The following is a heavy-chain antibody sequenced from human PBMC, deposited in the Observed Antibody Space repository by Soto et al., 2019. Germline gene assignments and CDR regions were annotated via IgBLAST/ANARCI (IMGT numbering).Heavy chain of an antibody. Sequence: QVQLVQSGAEVKKPGSSVKVSCKASGGTFSSYTISWVRQAPGQGLEWMGRIIPILGIPNYPQKFQGRVTIPADNSTITAYMELSRLRSEDTAVYYSATFRASYAIDVSAQEPTVTVSS. J-gene: IGHJ6*02. V-gene: IGHV1-69*02. CDR2: IIPILGIP. CDR1: GGTFSSYT. CDR3: ATFRASYAIDV. D-gene: IGHD3-16*01.